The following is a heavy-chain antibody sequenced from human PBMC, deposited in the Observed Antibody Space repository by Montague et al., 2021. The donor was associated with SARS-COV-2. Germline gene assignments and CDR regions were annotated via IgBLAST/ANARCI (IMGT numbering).Heavy chain of an antibody. CDR1: GGSINSFY. J-gene: IGHJ6*02. CDR3: ARPSMVSRNYYYYGIDV. Sequence: SETLSLTCIVSGGSINSFYWSWIRQPPGKGLEWIGYIYHSGTTHYSPSLKSRVAISLDTSKNQFSLTLNFVTAADTAVYYCARPSMVSRNYYYYGIDVWGQGTTVTVSS. CDR2: IYHSGTT. V-gene: IGHV4-59*01. D-gene: IGHD2-21*01.